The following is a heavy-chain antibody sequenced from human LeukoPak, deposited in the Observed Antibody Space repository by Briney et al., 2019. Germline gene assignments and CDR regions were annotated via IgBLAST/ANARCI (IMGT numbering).Heavy chain of an antibody. D-gene: IGHD4-17*01. CDR2: INSDGSST. CDR1: GLTFSSYW. Sequence: PPGGSLRLSCAASGLTFSSYWMHWVRQAPGKGLVWVSRINSDGSSTSYADSVKGRFTISRDNAKNSLYLQMDSLRDEDTAVYYCARDRDYAFDYWGQGTLVTVSS. CDR3: ARDRDYAFDY. V-gene: IGHV3-74*01. J-gene: IGHJ4*02.